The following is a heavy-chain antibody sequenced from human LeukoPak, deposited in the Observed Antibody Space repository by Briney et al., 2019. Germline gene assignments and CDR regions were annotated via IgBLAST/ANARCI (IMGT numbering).Heavy chain of an antibody. CDR2: ISPSGAST. J-gene: IGHJ5*02. CDR3: ARHPGERITMVRGVIGWFDP. V-gene: IGHV1-46*01. Sequence: GASVKVSCKASGYTFTSYYVHWVRQAPGQGLEWMGIISPSGASTSYAQKFQGRVTMTRDMSTSTVYMELSSLISEDTAVYYCARHPGERITMVRGVIGWFDPWGQGTLVTVSS. CDR1: GYTFTSYY. D-gene: IGHD3-10*01.